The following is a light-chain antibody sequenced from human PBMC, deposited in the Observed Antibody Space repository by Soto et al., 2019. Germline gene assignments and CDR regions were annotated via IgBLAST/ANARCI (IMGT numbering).Light chain of an antibody. CDR3: HQYGGSPGT. J-gene: IGKJ1*01. Sequence: EIVLTQSPGTLSLSPGERATLSCRASQTVSTNYLAWYQHKPGQAPRLLIYGASSRATGVPDRFSGSGSGTDFTLTISRLEPEDFAVYYCHQYGGSPGTLGQGTKVDIK. CDR2: GAS. CDR1: QTVSTNY. V-gene: IGKV3-20*01.